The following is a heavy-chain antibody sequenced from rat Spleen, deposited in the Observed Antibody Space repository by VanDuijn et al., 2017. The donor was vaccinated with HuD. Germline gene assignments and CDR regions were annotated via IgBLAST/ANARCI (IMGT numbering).Heavy chain of an antibody. CDR3: ARHSLYYYSRYIHEYFDN. Sequence: EVQLVESGGGLVQPGKSLKLSCAASGFTFSDYYMAWVRQAPTKGLEWVATIIYDGSTTYYRDSVKGRFTISRDNAKSTLYLQMDSLRSEDTATYYCARHSLYYYSRYIHEYFDNWGQGVMVTVSS. J-gene: IGHJ2*01. D-gene: IGHD1-2*01. V-gene: IGHV5-7*01. CDR1: GFTFSDYY. CDR2: IIYDGSTT.